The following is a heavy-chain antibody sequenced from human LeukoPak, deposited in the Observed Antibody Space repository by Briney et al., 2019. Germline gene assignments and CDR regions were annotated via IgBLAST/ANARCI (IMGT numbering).Heavy chain of an antibody. CDR1: GFTFGDYA. D-gene: IGHD3-10*01. Sequence: QSGGSLRLSCTASGFTFGDYAMSWVRQAPGKGLEWVGFIRSNTFGGTAEYAASVKGRFTISRDDSKNTLYLQMNSLKTEDTAVYYCTTVTVVGSGSFDYWGQGTLVTVSS. CDR2: IRSNTFGGTA. J-gene: IGHJ4*02. CDR3: TTVTVVGSGSFDY. V-gene: IGHV3-49*04.